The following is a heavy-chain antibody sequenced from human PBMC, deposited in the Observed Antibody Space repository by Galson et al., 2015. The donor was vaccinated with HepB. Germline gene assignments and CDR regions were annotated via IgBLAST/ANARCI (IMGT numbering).Heavy chain of an antibody. Sequence: SVKVSCKASGGTFSSYAISWVRQAPGQGLEWMGGIIPIFGTANYAQKFQGRVTITADESTSTAYMELSSLRSEDTAVYYCARVSAYCGGDCYSNWFDPWGQEPWSPSPQ. D-gene: IGHD2-21*01. J-gene: IGHJ5*02. CDR1: GGTFSSYA. CDR3: ARVSAYCGGDCYSNWFDP. V-gene: IGHV1-69*13. CDR2: IIPIFGTA.